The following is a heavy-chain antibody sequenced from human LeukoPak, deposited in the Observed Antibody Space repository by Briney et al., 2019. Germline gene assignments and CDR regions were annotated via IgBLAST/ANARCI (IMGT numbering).Heavy chain of an antibody. D-gene: IGHD3-3*01. CDR1: GYTFTSCY. Sequence: ASVKVSCKASGYTFTSCYMHWVRQAPGQGLEWMGIINPSGGSTSYAQKFQGRVTMTRDTSTSTVYMELSSLRSEDTAVYYCARDPLSHYDFWSGYLNWFDPWGQGTLVTVSS. CDR3: ARDPLSHYDFWSGYLNWFDP. J-gene: IGHJ5*02. CDR2: INPSGGST. V-gene: IGHV1-46*01.